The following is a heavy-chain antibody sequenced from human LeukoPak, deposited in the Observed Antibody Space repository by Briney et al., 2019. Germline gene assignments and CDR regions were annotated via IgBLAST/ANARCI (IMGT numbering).Heavy chain of an antibody. CDR1: GGSFSGYY. D-gene: IGHD3-22*01. V-gene: IGHV4-34*01. Sequence: MASETLSLTCAVYGGSFSGYYWSWIRQPPGKGLEWIGEINHSGSTNYNSSLKSRVTISVDTSKNQFSLKLSSVTAADTAVYYCARGSHRSRSYYYDSSGYYYYYGMDVWGQGTTVTVFS. J-gene: IGHJ6*02. CDR3: ARGSHRSRSYYYDSSGYYYYYGMDV. CDR2: INHSGST.